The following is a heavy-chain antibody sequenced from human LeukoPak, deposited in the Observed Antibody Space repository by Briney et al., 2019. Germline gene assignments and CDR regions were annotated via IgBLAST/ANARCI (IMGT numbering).Heavy chain of an antibody. V-gene: IGHV1-2*02. CDR3: AREVGSSSSAFDY. CDR1: GYTFTGYY. J-gene: IGHJ4*02. Sequence: ASVKVSCKASGYTFTGYYMHWVRQAPGQGLEWMGWIYPNSGGTNYAQKFQGRVTMTRDTSISTAYMELSRLRSDDTAVYYCAREVGSSSSAFDYWGQGTLVTVSS. CDR2: IYPNSGGT. D-gene: IGHD6-6*01.